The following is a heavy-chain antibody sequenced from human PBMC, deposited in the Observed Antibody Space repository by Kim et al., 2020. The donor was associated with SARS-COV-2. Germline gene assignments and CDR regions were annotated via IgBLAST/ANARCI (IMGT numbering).Heavy chain of an antibody. CDR1: GGSVSSGSYY. J-gene: IGHJ4*02. CDR3: ARVVAGYCSGGSCYSIDY. Sequence: SETLSLTCTVSGGSVSSGSYYWSWIRQPPGKGLEWIGYIYYSGSTNYNPSLKSRVTISVDTSKNQFSLKLSSVTAADTAVYYCARVVAGYCSGGSCYSIDYWGQGTLVTVSS. V-gene: IGHV4-61*01. D-gene: IGHD2-15*01. CDR2: IYYSGST.